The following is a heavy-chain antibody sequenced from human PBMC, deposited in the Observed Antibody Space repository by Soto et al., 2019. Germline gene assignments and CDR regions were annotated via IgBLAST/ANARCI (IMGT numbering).Heavy chain of an antibody. J-gene: IGHJ4*02. D-gene: IGHD3-3*01. CDR3: ARSEPTIFGVVIIGFFDY. V-gene: IGHV1-2*02. CDR2: INPNSGGT. CDR1: RDTFTSYY. Sequence: GASVKVSCKAPRDTFTSYYINWVRQAPGQGLEWMGWINPNSGGTNYAQKFQGRVTMTRDTSISTAYMELSRLRSDDTAVYYCARSEPTIFGVVIIGFFDYWGQGTLVTVSS.